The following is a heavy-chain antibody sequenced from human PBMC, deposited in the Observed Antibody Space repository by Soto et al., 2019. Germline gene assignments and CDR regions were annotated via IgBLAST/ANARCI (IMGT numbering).Heavy chain of an antibody. J-gene: IGHJ6*02. Sequence: GALRLSCAASVFTFSSYSINWVRQAPGKGLEWVSSISSSSSYIYYADSVKGRFTISRDNAKNSLYLQMNSLRAEDTAVYYCASLEVVPAALLWPDYGMYVWGQGTTFRVS. V-gene: IGHV3-21*01. D-gene: IGHD2-2*01. CDR2: ISSSSSYI. CDR3: ASLEVVPAALLWPDYGMYV. CDR1: VFTFSSYS.